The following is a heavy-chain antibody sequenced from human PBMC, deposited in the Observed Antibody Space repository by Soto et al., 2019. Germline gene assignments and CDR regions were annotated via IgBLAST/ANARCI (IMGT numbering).Heavy chain of an antibody. CDR3: ARDLDVGAFDI. V-gene: IGHV3-21*01. CDR2: ISSSSSYI. J-gene: IGHJ3*02. D-gene: IGHD1-26*01. CDR1: GFTFSSYS. Sequence: EVQLVESGGGLVKPGGSLRLSCAASGFTFSSYSMNWVRQAPGKGLEWVSSISSSSSYIYYADSVKGRFTISRDNAKNSLYLQMNSLRAEATAVYYCARDLDVGAFDIGGQGTMVTVSS.